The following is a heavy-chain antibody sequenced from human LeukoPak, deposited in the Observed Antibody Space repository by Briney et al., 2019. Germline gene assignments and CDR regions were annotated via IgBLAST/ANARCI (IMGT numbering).Heavy chain of an antibody. Sequence: GGSLRLSCVGSGFNFSDYYMSWIRQAPGKGLEWVSYISSSGSTIYYADSVKGRFTISRDNAKNSLYLQMNSLRAEDTAVYYCARVAPVRGVNFDYWGQGTLVTVSS. J-gene: IGHJ4*02. V-gene: IGHV3-11*04. CDR2: ISSSGSTI. CDR3: ARVAPVRGVNFDY. D-gene: IGHD3-10*01. CDR1: GFNFSDYY.